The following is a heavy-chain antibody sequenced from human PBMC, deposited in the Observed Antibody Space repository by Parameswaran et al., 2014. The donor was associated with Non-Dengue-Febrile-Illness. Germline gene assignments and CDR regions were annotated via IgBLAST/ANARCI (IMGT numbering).Heavy chain of an antibody. J-gene: IGHJ6*02. CDR1: GGSISSSSYY. V-gene: IGHV4-39*01. CDR2: IYYSGST. D-gene: IGHD2-15*01. CDR3: ARGYCSGGSCHYYYGMDV. Sequence: SETLSLTCTVSGGSISSSSYYWGWIRQPPGKGLEWIGSIYYSGSTYYNPSLKSRVTISVDTSKNQFSLKLSSVTAADTAVYYCARGYCSGGSCHYYYGMDVWGQGTTVTVSS.